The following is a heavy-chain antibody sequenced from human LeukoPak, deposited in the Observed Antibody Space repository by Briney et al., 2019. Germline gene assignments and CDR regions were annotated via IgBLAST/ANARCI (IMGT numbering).Heavy chain of an antibody. D-gene: IGHD1-26*01. CDR2: ISSTGST. CDR3: AREFPYSGSYCDY. V-gene: IGHV4-61*02. CDR1: GGSISSGGHY. J-gene: IGHJ4*02. Sequence: SETLSLTCTVSGGSISSGGHYWSWIRQPAGKGLEYLGRISSTGSTNYNPSLRSRVTISADTSKNHFSLKLTSVTAADTAVYYCAREFPYSGSYCDYWGQGTLVTVSS.